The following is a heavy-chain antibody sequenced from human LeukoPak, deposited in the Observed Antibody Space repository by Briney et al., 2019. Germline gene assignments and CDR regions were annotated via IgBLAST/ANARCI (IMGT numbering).Heavy chain of an antibody. CDR2: IYHSGST. V-gene: IGHV4-38-2*02. D-gene: IGHD3-22*01. J-gene: IGHJ3*02. Sequence: SETLSLTCTVSGYSISSGYYWGWIRQPPGKGLEWIGSIYHSGSTYYNPSLKSRATISVDTSKNQFSLKLSSVTAADTAVYYCARAPYYYDSNNDAFDIWGQGTMVTVSS. CDR1: GYSISSGYY. CDR3: ARAPYYYDSNNDAFDI.